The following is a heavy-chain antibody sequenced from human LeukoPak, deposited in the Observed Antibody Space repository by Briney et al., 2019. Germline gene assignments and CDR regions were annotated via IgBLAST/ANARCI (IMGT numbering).Heavy chain of an antibody. CDR3: ARVRAYGDDY. D-gene: IGHD4-17*01. CDR1: GGSFSGYY. CDR2: INHSGST. V-gene: IGHV4-34*01. Sequence: PSETLSLTCAVYGGSFSGYYWSWIRQPPGKGLEWIGEINHSGSTNYNPSLKSRVTISVETSKNQFSLKLSSVTAADTAVYYCARVRAYGDDYWGQGTLVTVSS. J-gene: IGHJ4*02.